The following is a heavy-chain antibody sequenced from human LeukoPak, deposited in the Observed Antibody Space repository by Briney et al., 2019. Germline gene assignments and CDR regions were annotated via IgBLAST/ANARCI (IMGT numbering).Heavy chain of an antibody. Sequence: QSGGSLRLSCAASGFSFNSYAMTWVRQAPGKGLEWVSTISASGGSTYSADSVKGRFTISRDTSKNTLYLQMNSLRAEDTAVYYCAKWGSAFCFFDYWGQGTQVTVSS. CDR2: ISASGGST. J-gene: IGHJ4*02. V-gene: IGHV3-23*01. CDR1: GFSFNSYA. CDR3: AKWGSAFCFFDY. D-gene: IGHD2-15*01.